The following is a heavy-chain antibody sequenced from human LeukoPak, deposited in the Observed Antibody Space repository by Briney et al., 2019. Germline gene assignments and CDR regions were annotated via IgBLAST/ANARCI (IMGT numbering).Heavy chain of an antibody. J-gene: IGHJ5*02. CDR2: IYYSGNT. V-gene: IGHV4-39*01. CDR3: ARGPRYLDSFRGPGWFDP. D-gene: IGHD3-9*01. Sequence: SETLSLTCTVSGVSISSSNSYWGWIRQPPGKGLEWIGSIYYSGNTYYNASLKSQVSISIDTSKNQFSLRLTSVTAADTAVYYCARGPRYLDSFRGPGWFDPWGQGTLVTVSS. CDR1: GVSISSSNSY.